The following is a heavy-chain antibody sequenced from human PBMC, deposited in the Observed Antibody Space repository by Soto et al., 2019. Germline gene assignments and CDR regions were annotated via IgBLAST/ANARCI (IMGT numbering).Heavy chain of an antibody. CDR3: ARAGWAYSYGYPDAFDI. CDR1: GFTFSSYS. Sequence: EVQLVESGGGLVKPGGSLRLSCAASGFTFSSYSMNWVRQAPGKGLEWVSSISSSSSYIYYAESVKGRFTISRDNAKNSLYLQMNSLRAEDTAVYYCARAGWAYSYGYPDAFDIWGQGTMVTVSS. CDR2: ISSSSSYI. V-gene: IGHV3-21*01. J-gene: IGHJ3*02. D-gene: IGHD5-18*01.